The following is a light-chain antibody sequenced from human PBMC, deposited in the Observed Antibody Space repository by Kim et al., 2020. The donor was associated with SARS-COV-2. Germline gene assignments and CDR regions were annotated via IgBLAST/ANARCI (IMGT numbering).Light chain of an antibody. V-gene: IGLV2-14*03. CDR2: DVS. J-gene: IGLJ3*02. Sequence: GQSITSSCTGTSSDVGGYNDVSWYQQQPVKAPKLMIYDVSNRPSGVSNRFSGSKSGNTASLTISGLQAEDEADYYCSSYTSSSTRVFGGGTQLTVL. CDR1: SSDVGGYND. CDR3: SSYTSSSTRV.